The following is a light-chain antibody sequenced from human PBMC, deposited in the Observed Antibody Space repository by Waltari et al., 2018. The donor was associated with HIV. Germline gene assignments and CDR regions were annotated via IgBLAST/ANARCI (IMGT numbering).Light chain of an antibody. CDR3: QQYDNWPPLS. V-gene: IGKV3-15*01. CDR2: GAS. J-gene: IGKJ4*01. Sequence: EIVMTQSPATLAVSPGERATLSCSASQSISINLAWYQQKPGQAPRLLLYGASTRATGIPARFSGSGSGRDFTLTISSLQSEDFAVYYCQQYDNWPPLSFGGGTKVEIK. CDR1: QSISIN.